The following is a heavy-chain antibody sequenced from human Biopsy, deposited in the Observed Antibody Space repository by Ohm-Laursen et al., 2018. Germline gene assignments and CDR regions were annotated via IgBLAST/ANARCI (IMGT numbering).Heavy chain of an antibody. J-gene: IGHJ4*02. Sequence: LRLSCSASNFTFSSYAMSWVRQPPGKGLEWIGQINQAGTTNYNPSLKSRVSISADASKYEFSLRLTSVTAADTAVYLCGNEVHGRDYWGLGAQVTVSS. CDR3: GNEVHGRDY. CDR2: INQAGTT. V-gene: IGHV4-34*08. CDR1: NFTFSSYA. D-gene: IGHD2-15*01.